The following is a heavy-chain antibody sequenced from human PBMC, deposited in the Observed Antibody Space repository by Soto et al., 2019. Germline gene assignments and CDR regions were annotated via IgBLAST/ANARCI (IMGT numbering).Heavy chain of an antibody. CDR3: ARGHPLLRFLEWLGASGAFDI. Sequence: SETLSLTCAVYGGSFSGYYWSWIRQPPGKGLEWIGEINRSGSTNYNPSLKSRVTISVDTSKNQFSLKLSSVTAADTAVYYCARGHPLLRFLEWLGASGAFDIWGQGTMVTVPS. CDR2: INRSGST. V-gene: IGHV4-34*01. J-gene: IGHJ3*02. D-gene: IGHD3-3*01. CDR1: GGSFSGYY.